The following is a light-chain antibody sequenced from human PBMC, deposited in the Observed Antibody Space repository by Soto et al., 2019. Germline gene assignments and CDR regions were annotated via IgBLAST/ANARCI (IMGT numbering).Light chain of an antibody. Sequence: ELVLTQSPGTLSLSPGERATLSCRASQSVSSTFLAWYQQTPGQAPRLLIYGASNRATGIPDRFSGSGSGTDFTLTISRLEPEDFAVYYCQQYVSPPVTFGQGTKLEIK. J-gene: IGKJ2*01. CDR3: QQYVSPPVT. V-gene: IGKV3-20*01. CDR1: QSVSSTF. CDR2: GAS.